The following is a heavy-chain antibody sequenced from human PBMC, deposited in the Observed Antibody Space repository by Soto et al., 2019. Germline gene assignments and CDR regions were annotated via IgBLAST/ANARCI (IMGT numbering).Heavy chain of an antibody. J-gene: IGHJ4*02. CDR1: GFTVSNNY. CDR3: AGNSHKVY. Sequence: EVQLVESGGGLVQPGGSLRLSCAASGFTVSNNYMSWDHQAPGKGLEWVSLIYSAGSTYYADSVKGRFTITRDNSKNTLYLQMTSQRAEDTAVYYCAGNSHKVYWGQGTLVTVSS. V-gene: IGHV3-66*01. D-gene: IGHD1-26*01. CDR2: IYSAGST.